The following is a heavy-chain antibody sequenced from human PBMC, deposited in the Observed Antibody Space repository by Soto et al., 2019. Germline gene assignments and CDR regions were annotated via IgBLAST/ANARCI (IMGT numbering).Heavy chain of an antibody. CDR1: GYTFTSYY. CDR3: ARSTIAPHLFMYPFDS. J-gene: IGHJ4*01. CDR2: INPSGGGT. D-gene: IGHD6-6*01. Sequence: ASVKVSCKASGYTFTSYYMHWVRQAPGQGLEWMGIINPSGGGTDYAQRFRGRVTISVDTSKNQLSLELNSVTAAGTAVYYCARSTIAPHLFMYPFDSWGQGTLVTVSS. V-gene: IGHV1-46*01.